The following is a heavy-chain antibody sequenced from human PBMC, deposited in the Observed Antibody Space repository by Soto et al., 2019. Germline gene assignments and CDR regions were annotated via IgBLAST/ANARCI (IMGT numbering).Heavy chain of an antibody. CDR3: AVAVAGPTAIGY. D-gene: IGHD6-19*01. V-gene: IGHV3-74*01. CDR1: GFTFSSYW. J-gene: IGHJ4*02. Sequence: EVQLVESGGGLVQPGGSLRLSCAASGFTFSSYWMHWIRQAPGKGLVWVSRINSDGSSTSYADSVKGRFTISRDNAKNTLYLQMNSLRAEDTAVYYCAVAVAGPTAIGYWGQGTLVTVSS. CDR2: INSDGSST.